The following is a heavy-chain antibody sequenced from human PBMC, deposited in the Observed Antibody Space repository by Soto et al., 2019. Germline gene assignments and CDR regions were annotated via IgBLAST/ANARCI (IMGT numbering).Heavy chain of an antibody. CDR3: ARDGVYSSSWNYYYYYGMDV. CDR2: IYTSGST. J-gene: IGHJ6*02. V-gene: IGHV4-4*07. Sequence: ETLSLTCTVSGGSISSYYWSWIRQPAGKGLEWIGRIYTSGSTNYNPSLKSRVTMSVDTSKNQFSLKLSSVTAADTAVYYCARDGVYSSSWNYYYYYGMDVWGQGTTVTVSS. CDR1: GGSISSYY. D-gene: IGHD6-13*01.